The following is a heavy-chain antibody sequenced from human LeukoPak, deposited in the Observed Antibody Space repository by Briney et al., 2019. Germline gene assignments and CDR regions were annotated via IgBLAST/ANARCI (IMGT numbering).Heavy chain of an antibody. V-gene: IGHV4-59*01. CDR3: ARESSSPSRYYYGMDV. CDR2: IYYSGGT. J-gene: IGHJ6*02. CDR1: GGSISSYY. Sequence: PSETLSLTCTVSGGSISSYYWSWIRQPPGKGLEWIGYIYYSGGTNYNPSLKSRVTISVDTSKNQFSLKLSSVTAADTAVYYCARESSSPSRYYYGMDVWGQGTTVTVSS. D-gene: IGHD6-13*01.